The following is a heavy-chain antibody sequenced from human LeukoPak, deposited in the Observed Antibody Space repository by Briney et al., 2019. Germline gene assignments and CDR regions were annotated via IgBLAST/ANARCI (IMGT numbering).Heavy chain of an antibody. V-gene: IGHV3-21*01. J-gene: IGHJ4*02. D-gene: IGHD2-15*01. Sequence: PGGSLRLSCAASGFTFSSYSMNWVRQAPGKGLEWVSSISSSSSYIYYADSVKGRFTISRDNAKNSLYLQMNSLRTEDTAVYYCARVSKGDCSGGSCYFDYWGQGTLVTVSS. CDR2: ISSSSSYI. CDR3: ARVSKGDCSGGSCYFDY. CDR1: GFTFSSYS.